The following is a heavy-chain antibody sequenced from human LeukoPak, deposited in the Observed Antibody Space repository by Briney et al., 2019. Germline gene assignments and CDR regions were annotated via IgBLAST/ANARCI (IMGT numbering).Heavy chain of an antibody. Sequence: ASVKVSCKASGYTFTGYYMHWVRQAPGQGLEWMGWINPNSGGTNYAQKFQGRVTMTRDTSISTAYMELRSLRSDDTAVYYCARDPPMVRDHIETSDYWGQGTLVTVSS. V-gene: IGHV1-2*02. CDR1: GYTFTGYY. D-gene: IGHD3-10*01. CDR2: INPNSGGT. J-gene: IGHJ4*02. CDR3: ARDPPMVRDHIETSDY.